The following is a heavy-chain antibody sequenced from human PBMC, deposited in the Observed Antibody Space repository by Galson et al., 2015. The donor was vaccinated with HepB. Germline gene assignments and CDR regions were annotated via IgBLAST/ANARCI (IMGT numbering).Heavy chain of an antibody. D-gene: IGHD5-12*01. V-gene: IGHV1-18*01. CDR2: ISAYNGNT. CDR3: ARGAVATITEDDAFDI. J-gene: IGHJ3*02. CDR1: GYTFTSYG. Sequence: SVKVSCKASGYTFTSYGISWVRQAPGQGLEWMGWISAYNGNTNYAQKLQGRVTMTTDTSTSTAYMELRSLRSDDTAVYYCARGAVATITEDDAFDIWGQGTMVTVSS.